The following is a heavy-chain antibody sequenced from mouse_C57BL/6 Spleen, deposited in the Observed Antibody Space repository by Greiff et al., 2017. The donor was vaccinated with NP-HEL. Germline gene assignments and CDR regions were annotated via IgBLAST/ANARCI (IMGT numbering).Heavy chain of an antibody. V-gene: IGHV5-15*04. D-gene: IGHD1-1*01. Sequence: EVKLVESGGGLVQPGGSLKLSCAASGFTFSDYGMAWVRQAPRKGPEWVAFISNLAYSIYYADTVTGRFTISRENAKNTLYLEMSSLRSEDTAMYYCARRGYGSSGAMDYWGQGTSVTVSS. CDR3: ARRGYGSSGAMDY. CDR2: ISNLAYSI. J-gene: IGHJ4*01. CDR1: GFTFSDYG.